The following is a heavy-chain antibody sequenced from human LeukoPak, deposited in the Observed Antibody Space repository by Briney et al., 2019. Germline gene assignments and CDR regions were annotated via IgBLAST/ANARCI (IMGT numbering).Heavy chain of an antibody. Sequence: GGSLRLSCAAFGFSFSSYAMSWVRQAPGKGLEWVANIKQDGSEKYYVDSVKGRFTISRDNAKNSLYLQMNSLRAEDTAVYYCARGHGDYSPFDYWGQGTLVTVSS. J-gene: IGHJ4*02. CDR1: GFSFSSYA. CDR2: IKQDGSEK. V-gene: IGHV3-7*01. D-gene: IGHD4-17*01. CDR3: ARGHGDYSPFDY.